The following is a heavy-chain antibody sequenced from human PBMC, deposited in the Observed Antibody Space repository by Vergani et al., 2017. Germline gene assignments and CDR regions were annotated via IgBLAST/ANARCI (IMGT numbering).Heavy chain of an antibody. CDR2: ISGSGGST. CDR3: AKVDYDLWSGYYSFDY. J-gene: IGHJ4*02. Sequence: EVQLLESGGGLVQPGGSLRLSCAASGFTFSSYAMSWVRQAPGKGLEWVSAISGSGGSTYYADSVKGRFTISRDNSKNALYLHRNSLRAEATAVYYCAKVDYDLWSGYYSFDYWGQGTLVTVSS. CDR1: GFTFSSYA. D-gene: IGHD3-3*01. V-gene: IGHV3-23*01.